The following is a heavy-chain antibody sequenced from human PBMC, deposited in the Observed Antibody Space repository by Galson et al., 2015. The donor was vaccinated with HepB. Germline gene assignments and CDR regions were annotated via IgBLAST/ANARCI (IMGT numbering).Heavy chain of an antibody. Sequence: SLRLSCAASGFTFSSYGMHWVRQAPGKGLEWVAFIRYDGSNKYYADSVKGRFTISRDNSKNTLYLQMNSLRAEDTAVYYCAKDLIIAAAGTGDYWGQGTLVTVSS. V-gene: IGHV3-30*02. D-gene: IGHD6-13*01. J-gene: IGHJ4*02. CDR1: GFTFSSYG. CDR2: IRYDGSNK. CDR3: AKDLIIAAAGTGDY.